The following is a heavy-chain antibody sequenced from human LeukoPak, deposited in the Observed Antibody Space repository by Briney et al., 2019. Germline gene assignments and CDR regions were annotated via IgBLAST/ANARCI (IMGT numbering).Heavy chain of an antibody. CDR2: INHSGST. V-gene: IGHV4-34*01. CDR3: ARGRRHSSSWYYAGSNWFDP. J-gene: IGHJ5*02. D-gene: IGHD6-13*01. CDR1: GGSFSDYY. Sequence: SETLSLTCAVYGGSFSDYYWSWIRQPSGKGLEWIGEINHSGSTNYNPSLKSRVTISVDTSKNQFSLKLSSVTAADTAVYYCARGRRHSSSWYYAGSNWFDPWGQGTLVTVSS.